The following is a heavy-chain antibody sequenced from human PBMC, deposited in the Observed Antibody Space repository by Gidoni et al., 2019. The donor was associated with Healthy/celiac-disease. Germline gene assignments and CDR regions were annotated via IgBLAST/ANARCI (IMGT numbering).Heavy chain of an antibody. CDR2: ISYDGSNK. D-gene: IGHD3-10*01. Sequence: QVQLVESGGGVVQPGRSLRLSCAASGFTFSSYGMHWVRQAPGKGLEWVAVISYDGSNKYYADSVKGRFTISRDNSKNTLYLQMNSLRAEDTAVYYCAKDQWEPMVRGVYYFYYYYGMDVWGQGTTVTVSS. J-gene: IGHJ6*02. V-gene: IGHV3-30*18. CDR3: AKDQWEPMVRGVYYFYYYYGMDV. CDR1: GFTFSSYG.